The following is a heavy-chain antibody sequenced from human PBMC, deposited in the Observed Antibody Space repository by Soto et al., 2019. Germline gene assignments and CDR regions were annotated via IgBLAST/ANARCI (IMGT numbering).Heavy chain of an antibody. V-gene: IGHV4-59*01. CDR2: IYYSGST. D-gene: IGHD2-15*01. CDR3: ARPAYDYYYMDV. J-gene: IGHJ6*03. CDR1: GGSISSYY. Sequence: PSXTLSLTCTVSGGSISSYYCSWILQPPGKGLEWIGYIYYSGSTNYNPSLKSRVTISVDTSKNQFSLKLSSVTAADTAVYYCARPAYDYYYMDVWGKGTTVTVSS.